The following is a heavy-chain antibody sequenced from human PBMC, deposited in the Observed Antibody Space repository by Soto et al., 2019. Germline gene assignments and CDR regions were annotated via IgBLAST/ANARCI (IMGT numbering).Heavy chain of an antibody. CDR3: ARDFGDIVATDWSYFDY. V-gene: IGHV3-11*01. J-gene: IGHJ4*02. CDR1: GFTFSDYY. CDR2: ISSSGSTI. Sequence: GGSLRLSCAASGFTFSDYYMNWIRQAPGKGLEWVSYISSSGSTIYYADSVEGRFTISRDNAKNSLYLQMNSLRAEDTAVYYCARDFGDIVATDWSYFDYWGQGTLVTVSS. D-gene: IGHD5-12*01.